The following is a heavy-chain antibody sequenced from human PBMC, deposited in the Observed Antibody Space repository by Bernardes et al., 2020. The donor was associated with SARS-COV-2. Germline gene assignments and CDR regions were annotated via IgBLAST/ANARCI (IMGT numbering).Heavy chain of an antibody. J-gene: IGHJ4*02. CDR1: GGSISSSSYY. V-gene: IGHV4-39*07. Sequence: SETLSLTCTVSGGSISSSSYYWGWIRQPPGKGLEWIGSIYYSWSTYYNPSLKSRVTISVDTSKNQFSLKLSSVTAADTAVYYCARSHIRPYYDILTGYYGGVDYWGQGTLVTVSS. CDR2: IYYSWST. D-gene: IGHD3-9*01. CDR3: ARSHIRPYYDILTGYYGGVDY.